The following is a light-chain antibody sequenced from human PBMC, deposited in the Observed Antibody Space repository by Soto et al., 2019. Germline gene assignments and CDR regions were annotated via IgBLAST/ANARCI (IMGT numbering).Light chain of an antibody. CDR1: SSYIGHYDY. J-gene: IGLJ1*01. CDR2: HVT. Sequence: ALTQPASVSGSPGQSITISCTGTSSYIGHYDYVSWYQQHPGKAPKLMMYHVTYRPSVVSNRYSGSKSGNSASLTISGLQADDEADYYCRSLTTSHTYVFGSGTKVTVL. V-gene: IGLV2-14*03. CDR3: RSLTTSHTYV.